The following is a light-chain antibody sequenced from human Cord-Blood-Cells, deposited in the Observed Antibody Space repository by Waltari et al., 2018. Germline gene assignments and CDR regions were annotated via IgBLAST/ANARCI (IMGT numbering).Light chain of an antibody. V-gene: IGLV1-40*01. CDR3: QSYDSSLSGSV. CDR1: SSNIGAGYD. Sequence: QSVLTPPPSVSGAPGQRVPISCTGSSSNIGAGYDVRWYQQLPGTAPKLLIYGNSNRPSGVPDRFSGSKAGTSASLAITGLQAEDEADYYCQSYDSSLSGSVFGGGTKLTVL. J-gene: IGLJ3*02. CDR2: GNS.